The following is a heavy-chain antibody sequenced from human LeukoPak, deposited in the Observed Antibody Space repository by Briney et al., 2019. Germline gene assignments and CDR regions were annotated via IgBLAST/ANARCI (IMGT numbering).Heavy chain of an antibody. D-gene: IGHD3-3*01. CDR1: GGSISTYY. Sequence: SETLSLTCTVSGGSISTYYWSWIRQPPGKGLEWIGYIYYSGSTNYNPSLKSRVTISVDTSKNQFSLKLSSVTAADTAVYYCARGTIPGYYHYGMDVWGQGTTVTVSS. CDR3: ARGTIPGYYHYGMDV. V-gene: IGHV4-59*01. CDR2: IYYSGST. J-gene: IGHJ6*02.